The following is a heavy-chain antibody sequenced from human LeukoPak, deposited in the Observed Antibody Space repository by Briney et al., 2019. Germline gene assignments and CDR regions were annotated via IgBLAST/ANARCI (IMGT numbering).Heavy chain of an antibody. CDR3: AKDIVVVPAAHFDF. CDR2: IGGSGFST. CDR1: GFTFSSYA. J-gene: IGHJ4*02. Sequence: GGSLRLSCAASGFTFSSYAMSWVRQAPGKGLEWVSAIGGSGFSTFYADSVKGRFTISRDNSKTTLYLHMNSLRAEDTAVYYCAKDIVVVPAAHFDFWGQGTLVTVSS. D-gene: IGHD2-2*01. V-gene: IGHV3-23*01.